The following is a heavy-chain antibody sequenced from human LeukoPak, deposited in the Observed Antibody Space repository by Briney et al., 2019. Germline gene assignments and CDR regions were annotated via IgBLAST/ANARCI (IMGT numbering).Heavy chain of an antibody. J-gene: IGHJ4*02. CDR3: ARFYSGYNFPHYFDY. CDR1: GFTLRSYA. D-gene: IGHD5-12*01. V-gene: IGHV3-23*01. CDR2: LSGSGGST. Sequence: GGSLRLSCGASGFTLRSYAMSWVRQAPGKGLEWVSALSGSGGSTHYADSVKGRFTISRDNSRNTLYLQMNSLSAEDTAVYYCARFYSGYNFPHYFDYWGQGTLVTVSS.